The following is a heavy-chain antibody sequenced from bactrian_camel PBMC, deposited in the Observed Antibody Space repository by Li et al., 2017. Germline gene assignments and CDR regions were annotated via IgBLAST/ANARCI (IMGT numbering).Heavy chain of an antibody. CDR2: DDGLGYKT. Sequence: VQLVESGGGSVQSGGSLRLSCAASGDTNSQYSMAWFRRPPGKAREGVAADDGLGYKTYAAYLRERLTVSKDVAKNTLYLQMNSLKPEDSAMYYCAADTKRWLCSWF. J-gene: IGHJ6*01. CDR3: AADTKRWLCSWF. CDR1: GDTNSQYS. D-gene: IGHD2*01. V-gene: IGHV3S31*01.